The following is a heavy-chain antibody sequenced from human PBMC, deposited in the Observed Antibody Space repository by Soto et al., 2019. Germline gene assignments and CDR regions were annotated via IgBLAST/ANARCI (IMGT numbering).Heavy chain of an antibody. D-gene: IGHD1-1*01. V-gene: IGHV3-43*01. CDR3: AKDMGTPPSYGMDV. J-gene: IGHJ6*02. CDR1: GFTFDDYT. Sequence: PGGSLRLSCAASGFTFDDYTMHWVRQAPGKGLEWVSLISWDGGSTYYADSVKGRFTISRDNSKNSLYLQMNSLRTEDTALYYCAKDMGTPPSYGMDVWGQGTTVTVSS. CDR2: ISWDGGST.